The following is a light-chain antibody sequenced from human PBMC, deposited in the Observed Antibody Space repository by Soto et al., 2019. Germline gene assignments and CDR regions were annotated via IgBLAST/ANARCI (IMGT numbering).Light chain of an antibody. V-gene: IGKV1-39*01. J-gene: IGKJ2*01. CDR1: QSVSTS. CDR2: SAS. CDR3: QQSSSTPRT. Sequence: DIQMTQSPSSLSASVGDRVTITCRATQSVSTSLNWYQQKPGKPPKLLIYSASNLQSGLPSRFSGSGSGTDFSLTISSLQPEDFATYYCQQSSSTPRTFGQGTKLEIK.